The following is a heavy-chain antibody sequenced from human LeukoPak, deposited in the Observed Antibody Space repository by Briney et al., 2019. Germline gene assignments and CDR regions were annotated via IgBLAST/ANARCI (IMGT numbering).Heavy chain of an antibody. CDR1: GFTFSAYA. Sequence: PGRSPRLSCAASGFTFSAYAMHWVRQAPGKGLEWVAVIWHDGGTIYYADSVQGRFTISRDNSRNTLYLQMNSLRVEDTAVYYCAKTATNWYLDSWGQGTLVTVSS. J-gene: IGHJ4*02. D-gene: IGHD1-1*01. CDR2: IWHDGGTI. V-gene: IGHV3-33*06. CDR3: AKTATNWYLDS.